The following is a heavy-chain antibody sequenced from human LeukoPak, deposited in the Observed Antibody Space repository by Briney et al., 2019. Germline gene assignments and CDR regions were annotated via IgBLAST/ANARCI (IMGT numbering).Heavy chain of an antibody. V-gene: IGHV3-33*01. CDR1: GFSFSSNG. D-gene: IGHD3-10*01. CDR2: IWYDGSNK. J-gene: IGHJ4*02. Sequence: GGSLRLSCAASGFSFSSNGMHWVRQAPGKGLEWVALIWYDGSNKYYADSVKGRFTISRDNSKNTLYLQMDSLRAEDTAVYYCARGVATVGEFDYWGQGTLVTVSS. CDR3: ARGVATVGEFDY.